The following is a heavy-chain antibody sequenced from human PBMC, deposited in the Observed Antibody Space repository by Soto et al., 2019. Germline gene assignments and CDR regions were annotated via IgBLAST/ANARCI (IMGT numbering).Heavy chain of an antibody. D-gene: IGHD2-2*01. J-gene: IGHJ6*02. CDR1: GGSISSYY. CDR3: AGRVPAAYYYGMDV. V-gene: IGHV4-59*01. Sequence: SGTLSLTCTVSGGSISSYYWSWIRQPPGKGLEWIGYIYYSGSTNYNPSLKSRVTISVDTSKNQFSLKLSSVTAADTAVHYCAGRVPAAYYYGMDVWGQGTTVTVSS. CDR2: IYYSGST.